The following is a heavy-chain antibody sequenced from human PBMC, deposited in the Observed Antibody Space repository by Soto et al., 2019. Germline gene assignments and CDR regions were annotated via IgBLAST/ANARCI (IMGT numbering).Heavy chain of an antibody. D-gene: IGHD3-16*01. CDR2: ISHSGST. CDR1: GGSISSGNSYS. Sequence: QLQLQESGSGLVKPSQTLSLTCAVSGGSISSGNSYSWSWIRQPPGKGREWIGSISHSGSTSYNPSLKCRVTMSVDKSKNQFSLNLSSVTAADMAVYYCARAVAPYLGTWFDPWGQGTLVIVSS. J-gene: IGHJ5*02. V-gene: IGHV4-30-2*01. CDR3: ARAVAPYLGTWFDP.